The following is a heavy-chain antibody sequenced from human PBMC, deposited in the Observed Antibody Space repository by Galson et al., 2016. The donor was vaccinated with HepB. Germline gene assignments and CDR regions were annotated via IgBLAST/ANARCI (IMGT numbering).Heavy chain of an antibody. V-gene: IGHV4-39*01. CDR1: GDSITGSGYY. CDR2: IRSDGST. D-gene: IGHD1-26*01. CDR3: ARPVGRGAYAY. J-gene: IGHJ4*02. Sequence: SETLSLTCSVSGDSITGSGYYWGWIRQPPGKGLEWIGSIRSDGSTYYSPSLKSRVTISVDTSKNQFSLRLTSVTAADTAVYYCARPVGRGAYAYWGQGTLVTVSS.